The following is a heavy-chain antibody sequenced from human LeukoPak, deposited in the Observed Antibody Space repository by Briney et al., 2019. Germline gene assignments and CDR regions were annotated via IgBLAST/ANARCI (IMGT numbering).Heavy chain of an antibody. Sequence: GGSLRLSCAASGFTFSSYWMSWVRQAPGKGLEWVANIKQDGNEKYYVDSVKGRFTISRDNAKNSLYLQMNSLRAEDTAVYYCARDVQDCSITSCYYSHYYYYGMDVWGQGTTVTVYS. CDR3: ARDVQDCSITSCYYSHYYYYGMDV. CDR2: IKQDGNEK. CDR1: GFTFSSYW. D-gene: IGHD2-2*01. V-gene: IGHV3-7*01. J-gene: IGHJ6*02.